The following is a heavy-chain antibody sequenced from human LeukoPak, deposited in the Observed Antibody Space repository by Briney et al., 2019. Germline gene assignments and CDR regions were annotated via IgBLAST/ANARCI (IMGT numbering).Heavy chain of an antibody. V-gene: IGHV1-69*05. D-gene: IGHD2-2*01. Sequence: SVKVSCKASGGTFSSYAISWVRQAPGQGLEWMGGIIPIFGTANYAQKFQGRVTITTDESTSTAYMELSSLRSEDTAVYYCARWGHCSSTSCYPEWFDPWGQGTLVTVSS. CDR1: GGTFSSYA. CDR3: ARWGHCSSTSCYPEWFDP. CDR2: IIPIFGTA. J-gene: IGHJ5*02.